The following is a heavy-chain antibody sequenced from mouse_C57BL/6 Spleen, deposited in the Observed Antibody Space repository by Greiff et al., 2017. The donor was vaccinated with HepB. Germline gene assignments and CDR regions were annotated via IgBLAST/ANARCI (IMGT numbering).Heavy chain of an antibody. CDR1: GYTFTSYT. CDR2: INPSSGYT. D-gene: IGHD1-1*01. Sequence: VQLQQSGAELARPGASVKMSCKASGYTFTSYTMHWVKQRPGQGLEWIGYINPSSGYTKYNQKFKDKATLTADKSSSTAYMQLSSLTSEDSAVYYGARENYYGSSPLYAMDYWGQGTSVTVSS. J-gene: IGHJ4*01. CDR3: ARENYYGSSPLYAMDY. V-gene: IGHV1-4*01.